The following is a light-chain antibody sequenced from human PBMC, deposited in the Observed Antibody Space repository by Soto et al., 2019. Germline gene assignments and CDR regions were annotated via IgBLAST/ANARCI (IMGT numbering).Light chain of an antibody. Sequence: DIQMTQSPSSLSASVGDTVTITCRTSQSINTYLNWYQQKPGKAPKVLIYGASSLQSGVPLRFSGSGSGTEFTLTINSLQPEDFATYYCQESYSTLWGTCGQGTKVEIK. CDR2: GAS. CDR3: QESYSTLWGT. J-gene: IGKJ1*01. CDR1: QSINTY. V-gene: IGKV1-39*01.